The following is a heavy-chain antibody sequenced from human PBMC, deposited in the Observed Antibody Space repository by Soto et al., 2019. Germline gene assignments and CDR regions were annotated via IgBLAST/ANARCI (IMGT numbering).Heavy chain of an antibody. J-gene: IGHJ6*02. Sequence: QVQLVQSGAEVRKSGSSVKVSCKAAGGTFSDYALIWVRQAPGQGLEWMGGIIPMFATTNYAQKFQGRVTIIADDSATTAHMELSSLKSEETAVYYCARGRGIGFSSTWNIYWYYNMDVWGQGSTVTVSS. D-gene: IGHD6-13*01. CDR3: ARGRGIGFSSTWNIYWYYNMDV. CDR2: IIPMFATT. CDR1: GGTFSDYA. V-gene: IGHV1-69*01.